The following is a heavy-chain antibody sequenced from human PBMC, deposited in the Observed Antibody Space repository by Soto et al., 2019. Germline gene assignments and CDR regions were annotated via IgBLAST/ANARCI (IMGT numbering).Heavy chain of an antibody. D-gene: IGHD5-12*01. Sequence: QVQLVESGGGVVQPGRSLRLSCAASGFTFSSYAMHWVRQAPGKGLEWVAVISYDGSNKYYADSVKGRFTISRDNSKNTLYLQMNSLRAEDTAVYYCARAPVATTEHYYYGMDVWGQGTTVTVSS. CDR3: ARAPVATTEHYYYGMDV. J-gene: IGHJ6*02. CDR1: GFTFSSYA. CDR2: ISYDGSNK. V-gene: IGHV3-30-3*01.